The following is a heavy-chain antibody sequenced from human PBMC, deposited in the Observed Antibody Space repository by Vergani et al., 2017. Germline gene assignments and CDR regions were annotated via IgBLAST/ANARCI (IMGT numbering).Heavy chain of an antibody. CDR3: ARHQYQWLVLNGFDY. V-gene: IGHV4-38-2*01. J-gene: IGHJ4*02. CDR1: GYSISSGYY. D-gene: IGHD6-19*01. Sequence: QVQLQESGPGLVKPSETLSLTCAVSGYSISSGYYWGWIRQPPGKGLEWIGSIYHSGSTYYNPSLKSRVTISVDTSKNQFSRKLSSVTAADTAVYYCARHQYQWLVLNGFDYWGQGTLVTVSS. CDR2: IYHSGST.